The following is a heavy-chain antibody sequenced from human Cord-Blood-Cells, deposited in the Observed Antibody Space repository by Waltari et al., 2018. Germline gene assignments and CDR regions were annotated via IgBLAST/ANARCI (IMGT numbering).Heavy chain of an antibody. CDR2: IIPIFGTA. CDR3: AIYAGLRSPFDY. V-gene: IGHV1-69*01. Sequence: QVQLVQSGAELKKPGSSAKVYCKAPGGTFSSYAITWVRQAPGQGLEGRGGIIPIFGTANYAQNFQGRVTVTAEESTSTAYIELGSLKAEDTAVYYCAIYAGLRSPFDYWGQGTLVTVSS. D-gene: IGHD5-12*01. J-gene: IGHJ4*02. CDR1: GGTFSSYA.